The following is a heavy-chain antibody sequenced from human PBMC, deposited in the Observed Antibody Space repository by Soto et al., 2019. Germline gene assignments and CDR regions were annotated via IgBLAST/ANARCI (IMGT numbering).Heavy chain of an antibody. CDR3: ARGRHGGNPIFDY. J-gene: IGHJ4*02. V-gene: IGHV1-69*13. D-gene: IGHD2-15*01. CDR1: GGTFSSYA. CDR2: IIPIFGTA. Sequence: SVKVSCKASGGTFSSYAISWVRQAPGQGLEWMGGIIPIFGTANYAQKFQGRVTITADESTSTAYMELSSLRSEDTAVYYCARGRHGGNPIFDYWGQGTLVTVSS.